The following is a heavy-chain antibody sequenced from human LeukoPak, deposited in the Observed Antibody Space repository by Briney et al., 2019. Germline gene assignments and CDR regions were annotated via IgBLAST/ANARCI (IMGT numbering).Heavy chain of an antibody. D-gene: IGHD1-1*01. Sequence: PGGSLRLSCSASGFTFSSYWMSWVRQAPGKGLEWMANIKQDGSVQNYVDSVKGRFTISRDNAKDSLFLQLNNLRAEDTAVYFCARDGIVTYAFDIWGQGTKVTVSP. CDR1: GFTFSSYW. V-gene: IGHV3-7*01. CDR3: ARDGIVTYAFDI. CDR2: IKQDGSVQ. J-gene: IGHJ3*02.